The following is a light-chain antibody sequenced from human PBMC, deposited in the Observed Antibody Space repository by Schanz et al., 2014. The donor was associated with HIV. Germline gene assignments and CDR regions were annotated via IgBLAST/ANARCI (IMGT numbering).Light chain of an antibody. J-gene: IGLJ3*02. CDR2: DVS. Sequence: QSALTQPASVSGSPGQSITISCTGTSSDVGGYNYVSWYQQHPGKVPKLIIYDVSNRPSGVSNRFSGSKSGNTASLTISGLQAEDEADYYCTSYTSSTWVFGGGTKLTVL. V-gene: IGLV2-14*01. CDR1: SSDVGGYNY. CDR3: TSYTSSTWV.